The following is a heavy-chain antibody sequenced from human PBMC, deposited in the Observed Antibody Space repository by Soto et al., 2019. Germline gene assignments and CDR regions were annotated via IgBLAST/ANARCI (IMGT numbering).Heavy chain of an antibody. D-gene: IGHD3-3*01. CDR2: ISAYNGNT. Sequence: QVQLVQSGAEVKKPGASVKVSCKASGYTFTSYGISWVRQAPGQGLEWMGWISAYNGNTNYAQKLKGRVTMTTDTATSTAYMELRSLRSDDTAVYYCARAYYDFWSGYLNTGWYFDLWGRGTLVTVSS. V-gene: IGHV1-18*01. CDR1: GYTFTSYG. J-gene: IGHJ2*01. CDR3: ARAYYDFWSGYLNTGWYFDL.